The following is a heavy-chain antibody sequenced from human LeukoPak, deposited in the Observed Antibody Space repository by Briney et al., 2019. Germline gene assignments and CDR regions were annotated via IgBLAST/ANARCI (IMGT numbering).Heavy chain of an antibody. D-gene: IGHD3-10*01. CDR2: INHSGST. CDR3: ARGYRVRGEGMDV. J-gene: IGHJ6*04. V-gene: IGHV4-34*01. CDR1: GGSFSGYY. Sequence: SETLSLTCAVYGGSFSGYYWSWIRQPPGKELEWIGEINHSGSTNYNPSLKSRVTISVDTSKNQFSLKLSSVTAADTAVYYCARGYRVRGEGMDVWGKGTTVTVSS.